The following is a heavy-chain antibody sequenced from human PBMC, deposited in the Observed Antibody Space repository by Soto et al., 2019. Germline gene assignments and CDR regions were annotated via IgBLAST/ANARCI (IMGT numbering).Heavy chain of an antibody. CDR2: MNPNSGNT. J-gene: IGHJ4*02. CDR1: GYTFTSYD. Sequence: ASVKVSCKASGYTFTSYDINWVRQATGQGLEWMGWMNPNSGNTGYAQKFQGRVTMTRNTSTSTTYVELSGLRSEDTAVYYCATDPNCRRSGCYPYNFDNWGQGTLVTGSS. V-gene: IGHV1-8*01. CDR3: ATDPNCRRSGCYPYNFDN. D-gene: IGHD2-2*01.